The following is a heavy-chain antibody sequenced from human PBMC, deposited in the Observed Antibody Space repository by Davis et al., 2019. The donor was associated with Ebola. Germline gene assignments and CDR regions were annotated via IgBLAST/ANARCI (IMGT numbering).Heavy chain of an antibody. CDR3: ATWELSSSWHYFDY. V-gene: IGHV3-48*02. CDR1: GFTFSTYS. D-gene: IGHD6-13*01. J-gene: IGHJ4*02. CDR2: ISSSSSTI. Sequence: GGSLRLSCAASGFTFSTYSLNWVRQAPGKGLEWVSYISSSSSTIYYADSVKGRFTTSRDNAKNSLYLQMNSLRDEDTAVYYCATWELSSSWHYFDYWGQGTLVTVSS.